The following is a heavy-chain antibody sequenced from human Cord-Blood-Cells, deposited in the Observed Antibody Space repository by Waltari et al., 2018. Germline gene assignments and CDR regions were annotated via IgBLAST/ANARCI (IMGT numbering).Heavy chain of an antibody. CDR3: ARPYYDFWSGYYYFDY. Sequence: CAASGFTFSSYSMNWVRQAPGKGLEWVSSISSSSSYIYYADSVKGRFTISRDNAKNSLYLQMNSLRAEDTAVYYCARPYYDFWSGYYYFDYWGQGTLVTVSS. D-gene: IGHD3-3*01. J-gene: IGHJ4*02. CDR2: ISSSSSYI. CDR1: GFTFSSYS. V-gene: IGHV3-21*01.